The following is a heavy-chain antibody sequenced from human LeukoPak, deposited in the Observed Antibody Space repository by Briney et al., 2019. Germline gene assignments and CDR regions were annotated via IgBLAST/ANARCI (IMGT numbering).Heavy chain of an antibody. V-gene: IGHV4-59*12. CDR3: ARGYGSGSYFVY. J-gene: IGHJ4*02. D-gene: IGHD3-10*01. CDR1: GGSISSYY. CDR2: IYYSGST. Sequence: SETLSLTCTVSGGSISSYYWSWIRQPPGKGLEWIGYIYYSGSTNYNPSLKSRVTISVDTSKNQFSLKLNSVTAADTAVYYCARGYGSGSYFVYWGQGTLVTVSS.